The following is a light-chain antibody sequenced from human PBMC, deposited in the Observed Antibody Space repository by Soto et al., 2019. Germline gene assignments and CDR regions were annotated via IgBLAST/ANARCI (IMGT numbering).Light chain of an antibody. CDR3: QQYGGSPKT. CDR1: QSVRSSY. V-gene: IGKV3-20*01. J-gene: IGKJ4*01. Sequence: EIVLTQSPGTLSLSAGERATLSCRASQSVRSSYLAWYQQKPGQAPRLLIYGASSRATGIPDRFSGSGSGTDFTLTISRLEPEDFAVYFCQQYGGSPKTFGGGTKVEIK. CDR2: GAS.